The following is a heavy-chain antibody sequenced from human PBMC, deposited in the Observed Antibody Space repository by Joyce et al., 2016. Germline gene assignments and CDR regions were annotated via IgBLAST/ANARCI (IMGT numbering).Heavy chain of an antibody. D-gene: IGHD6-13*01. CDR1: GGSISGHC. CDR3: VGRSASSWYGMDV. J-gene: IGHJ6*02. CDR2: INHSGSI. V-gene: IGHV4-34*01. Sequence: QVQLQQWGAGLLRPSETLSLTCAIYGGSISGHCWTWIRQSPGKGLEWIGEINHSGSINYNPSLKSRITISLDKSKNQFSLKVRSVSAADTAVYYCVGRSASSWYGMDVWGQGTTVTVSS.